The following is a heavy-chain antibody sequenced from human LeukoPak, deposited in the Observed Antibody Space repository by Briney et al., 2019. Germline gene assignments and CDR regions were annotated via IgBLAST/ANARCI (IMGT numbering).Heavy chain of an antibody. V-gene: IGHV4-59*01. CDR2: IYYSGST. Sequence: ASETLSLTCTVSGGSISSYYWSWIRQPPGKGLEWVGYIYYSGSTNYNPSLKSRVTISVDTSKNQFSLKLSSVTAADTAVYYCARDRYLTGYLQEYYYMDVWGKGTTVTVSS. J-gene: IGHJ6*03. D-gene: IGHD3-9*01. CDR1: GGSISSYY. CDR3: ARDRYLTGYLQEYYYMDV.